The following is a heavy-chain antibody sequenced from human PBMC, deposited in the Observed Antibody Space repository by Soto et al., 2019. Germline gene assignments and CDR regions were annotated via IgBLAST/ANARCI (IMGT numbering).Heavy chain of an antibody. CDR1: GGSVNSGGYS. Sequence: TLSLTCSVSGGSVNSGGYSWSWIRQPPGKGLEWIGFISPSGSPAYNPSLKSRVTISVDRSNNQISLELSSVTAADTAVYYCARGVLAWGPGTLVTVSS. CDR3: ARGVLA. J-gene: IGHJ5*02. CDR2: ISPSGSP. V-gene: IGHV4-30-2*01. D-gene: IGHD2-8*01.